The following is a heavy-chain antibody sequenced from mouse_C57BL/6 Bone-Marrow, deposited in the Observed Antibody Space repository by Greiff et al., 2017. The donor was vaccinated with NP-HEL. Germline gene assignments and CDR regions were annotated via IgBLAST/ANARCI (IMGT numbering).Heavy chain of an antibody. CDR3: ARERVFAYIKIGCFDV. CDR1: GFTFSDYY. V-gene: IGHV5-16*01. D-gene: IGHD1-3*01. Sequence: EVHLVESEGGLVQPGSSMKLSCTASGFTFSDYYMAWVRQVPEKGLEWVANINYDGSSTYYLDSLKSRFIISIDNAKNILYLQLSSLKSEDTTTDYCARERVFAYIKIGCFDVWGTGTTVTVSS. CDR2: INYDGSST. J-gene: IGHJ1*03.